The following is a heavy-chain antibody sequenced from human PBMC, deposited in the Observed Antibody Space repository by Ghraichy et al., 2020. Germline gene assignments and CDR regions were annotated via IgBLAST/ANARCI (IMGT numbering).Heavy chain of an antibody. V-gene: IGHV3-23*01. CDR1: GFTFSSYA. CDR2: ISGSGGST. J-gene: IGHJ5*02. D-gene: IGHD3-10*01. Sequence: GGSLRLSCAASGFTFSSYAMSWVHQAPGKGLEWVSAISGSGGSTYYADSVKGRFTISRDNSKNTLYLQMNSLRAEDTAVYYCAKSPEGTMVRGKYNWFDPWGQGTLVTVSS. CDR3: AKSPEGTMVRGKYNWFDP.